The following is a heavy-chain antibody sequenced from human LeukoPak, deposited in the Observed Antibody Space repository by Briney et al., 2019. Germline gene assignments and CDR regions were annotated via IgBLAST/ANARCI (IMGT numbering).Heavy chain of an antibody. V-gene: IGHV4-59*08. J-gene: IGHJ3*02. D-gene: IGHD5-18*01. CDR3: ARHNVDTAMRDAFDI. Sequence: SETLSLTCTVSGGSISSYYWSWIRQPPGKGLEWIGYIYYSGSTNYNPSLKSRVTMSVDTSKNQFSLKLSSVTAADTAVYYCARHNVDTAMRDAFDIWGQGTMVTVSS. CDR1: GGSISSYY. CDR2: IYYSGST.